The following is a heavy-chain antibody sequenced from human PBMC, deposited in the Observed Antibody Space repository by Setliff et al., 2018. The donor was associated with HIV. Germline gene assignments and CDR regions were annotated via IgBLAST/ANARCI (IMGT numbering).Heavy chain of an antibody. Sequence: PWGSLRLSCAASGFTFSTYAMSWVRQAPGKGLEWVSGISGGGYTTYYADSVKGRFTISRDNSKNTIYLQMNSLRAEDTAVYYCAKDRGEVPTAFFDYWGQGTLVTVSS. CDR3: AKDRGEVPTAFFDY. CDR2: ISGGGYTT. V-gene: IGHV3-23*01. J-gene: IGHJ4*02. D-gene: IGHD2-2*01. CDR1: GFTFSTYA.